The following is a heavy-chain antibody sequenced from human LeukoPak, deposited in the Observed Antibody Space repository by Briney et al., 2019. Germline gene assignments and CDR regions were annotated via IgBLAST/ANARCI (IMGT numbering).Heavy chain of an antibody. D-gene: IGHD3-10*01. CDR3: AKDGALLLWFGGYYMDV. V-gene: IGHV3-30*02. J-gene: IGHJ6*03. Sequence: GGSLRLSCAASGFTFSSYGMHWVRQAPGKGLEWVAFIRYDGSNKYYADSVKGRFTISRDNSKNTLYLQMNRLRAEDTAVYYCAKDGALLLWFGGYYMDVWGKGTTVTISS. CDR1: GFTFSSYG. CDR2: IRYDGSNK.